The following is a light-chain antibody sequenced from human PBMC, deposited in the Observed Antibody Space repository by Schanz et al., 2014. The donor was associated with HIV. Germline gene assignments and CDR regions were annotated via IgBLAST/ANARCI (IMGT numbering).Light chain of an antibody. Sequence: EIVLTQSPGTLSLSPGDRATLSCRASQSVGGNQMAWYQHRRGQAPRLLFYANSFRATGVPDRFSVTGSGTDFTLTISRLEPDDFAVYYCHHYGDSRGAFGGGTEV. J-gene: IGKJ4*02. CDR3: HHYGDSRGA. V-gene: IGKV3-20*01. CDR2: ANS. CDR1: QSVGGNQ.